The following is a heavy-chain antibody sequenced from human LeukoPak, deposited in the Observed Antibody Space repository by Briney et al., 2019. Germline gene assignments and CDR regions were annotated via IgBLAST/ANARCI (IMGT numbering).Heavy chain of an antibody. Sequence: GGSLRLSCAASGLTISDSWIHWVRQAPGKGLMWVSRLASDETNKIYADSVKGRFTISRDNAKNTLYLQMNSLRVEDTAVYYCAKLPEGTTSWFDPWGQGTLVTVSS. D-gene: IGHD1-26*01. CDR1: GLTISDSW. CDR2: LASDETNK. V-gene: IGHV3-74*01. CDR3: AKLPEGTTSWFDP. J-gene: IGHJ5*02.